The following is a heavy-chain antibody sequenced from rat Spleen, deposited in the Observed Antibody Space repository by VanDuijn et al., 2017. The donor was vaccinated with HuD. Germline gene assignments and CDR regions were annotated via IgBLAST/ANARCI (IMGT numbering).Heavy chain of an antibody. CDR3: TGGYPVPGVMDA. V-gene: IGHV2-6*01. Sequence: QVQLKESGPGLVQPSQTLSLTCTVSGFSLTSYTVSWVRQPPGKGLEWIATISNGGNTYYNSALKSRLSISRDTSKSQVFLKMNSLQTEDTAIYFCTGGYPVPGVMDAWGQGASVTVSS. CDR1: GFSLTSYT. D-gene: IGHD1-4*01. CDR2: ISNGGNT. J-gene: IGHJ4*01.